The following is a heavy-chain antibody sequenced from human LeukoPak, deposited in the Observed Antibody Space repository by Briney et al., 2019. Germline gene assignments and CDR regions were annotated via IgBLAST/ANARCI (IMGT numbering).Heavy chain of an antibody. J-gene: IGHJ5*02. Sequence: PSETLSLTCTVSGGSISSYYWSWIRQPPGKGLEWIGYIYYSGSTNYNPSLKSRVTISVDTSKNQFSLKLSSVTAADTAVYYCASSYDSSGYGWFDPWGQGTLVTVSS. V-gene: IGHV4-59*01. CDR1: GGSISSYY. CDR2: IYYSGST. D-gene: IGHD3-22*01. CDR3: ASSYDSSGYGWFDP.